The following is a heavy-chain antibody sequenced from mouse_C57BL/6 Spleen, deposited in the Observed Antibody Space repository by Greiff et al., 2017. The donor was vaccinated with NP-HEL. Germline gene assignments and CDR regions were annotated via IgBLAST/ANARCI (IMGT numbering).Heavy chain of an antibody. V-gene: IGHV5-17*01. CDR1: GFTFSDYG. CDR2: ISSGGSTI. Sequence: EVKLMESGGGLVKPGGSLKLSCAASGFTFSDYGMHWVRQAPEKGLEWVAYISSGGSTIYYADTVKGRFTISRDNAKNTLFLQMTSLRSEETAVYYCARKTSGHFDYWGQGTTLTVSS. CDR3: ARKTSGHFDY. J-gene: IGHJ2*01.